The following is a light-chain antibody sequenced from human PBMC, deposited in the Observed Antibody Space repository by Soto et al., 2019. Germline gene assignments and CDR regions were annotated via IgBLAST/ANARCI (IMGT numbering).Light chain of an antibody. CDR3: AAWDDSLNAGV. CDR1: SSNIGNNA. J-gene: IGLJ3*02. CDR2: RDD. V-gene: IGLV1-36*01. Sequence: QSVLTQPPSVSEAPRQRVTISCSGSSSNIGNNAVNWYRQLPGKAPKLLIYRDDLLPSGVSDRFSGSKSGTSASLAISGLQSEDEADYYCAAWDDSLNAGVFGGGTKLTVL.